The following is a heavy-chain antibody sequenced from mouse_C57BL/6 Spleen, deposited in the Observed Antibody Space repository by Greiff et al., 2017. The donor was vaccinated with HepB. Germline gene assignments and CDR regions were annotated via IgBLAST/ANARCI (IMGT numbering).Heavy chain of an antibody. J-gene: IGHJ4*01. Sequence: VQLQQSGAELVKPGASVKISCKASGYAFSSYWMNWVKQRPGKGLEWIGQIYPGDGDTNYNGKFKGKATLTADKSSSTAYMQLSSLTSEDSAVYVCAREGSYDGSRGAMGDWGQGTSVTVAS. CDR1: GYAFSSYW. CDR3: AREGSYDGSRGAMGD. V-gene: IGHV1-80*01. CDR2: IYPGDGDT. D-gene: IGHD2-1*01.